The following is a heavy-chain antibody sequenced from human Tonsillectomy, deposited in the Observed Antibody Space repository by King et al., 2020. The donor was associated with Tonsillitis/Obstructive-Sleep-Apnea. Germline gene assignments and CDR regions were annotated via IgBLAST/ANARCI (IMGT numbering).Heavy chain of an antibody. CDR3: ARRRFAAADPGDFDY. CDR2: INSDGSST. J-gene: IGHJ4*02. CDR1: GFTFSSYW. D-gene: IGHD6-13*01. Sequence: VQLVESGGGLVQPGGSLRLSCAASGFTFSSYWMHWVRQAPGKGLVWVSRINSDGSSTSYADSVKGRFTISRDNAKNTLYLQMNRLRAEDTAVYYCARRRFAAADPGDFDYWGQGTLVTVSS. V-gene: IGHV3-74*01.